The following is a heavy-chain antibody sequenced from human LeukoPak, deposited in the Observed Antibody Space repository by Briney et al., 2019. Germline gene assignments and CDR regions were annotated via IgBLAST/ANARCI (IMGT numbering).Heavy chain of an antibody. J-gene: IGHJ4*02. CDR2: ISGSGGST. V-gene: IGHV3-23*01. CDR3: AKDRGAVTGITFDY. CDR1: GFTFSSYG. D-gene: IGHD6-19*01. Sequence: GGSLRLSCAASGFTFSSYGMSWVRQAPGKGLEWVSAISGSGGSTYYADSVKGRFTISRDNSENTLYLQMNGLRVEDTAVYYCAKDRGAVTGITFDYWGQGTLATVSS.